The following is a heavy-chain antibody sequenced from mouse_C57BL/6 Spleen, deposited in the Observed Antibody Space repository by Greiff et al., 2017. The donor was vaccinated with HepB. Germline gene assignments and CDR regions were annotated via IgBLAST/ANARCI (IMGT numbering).Heavy chain of an antibody. Sequence: VQLQQSGPELVKPGASMKIPCKASGYTFTDYNMDWVKQSHGKSLEWIGDINPNNGGTIYNQKFKGKATLTVDKSSSTASMELRSLTSEDTAVYYCARRGNFAMDYWGQGTSVTVSS. V-gene: IGHV1-18*01. CDR3: ARRGNFAMDY. CDR2: INPNNGGT. CDR1: GYTFTDYN. J-gene: IGHJ4*01.